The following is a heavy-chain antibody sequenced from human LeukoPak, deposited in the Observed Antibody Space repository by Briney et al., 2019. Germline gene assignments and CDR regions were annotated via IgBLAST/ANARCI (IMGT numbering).Heavy chain of an antibody. J-gene: IGHJ4*02. Sequence: GGSLRLSCAASGFTFSSYGMHWVRQAPGRGLEWVAVISYDGSNKYYADSVKGRFTISRDNSKNTLYLQMNSLRAEETAVYYCARETLYGTSGHNDSWGQGTLVTVSS. CDR1: GFTFSSYG. D-gene: IGHD2-8*01. CDR3: ARETLYGTSGHNDS. V-gene: IGHV3-30*03. CDR2: ISYDGSNK.